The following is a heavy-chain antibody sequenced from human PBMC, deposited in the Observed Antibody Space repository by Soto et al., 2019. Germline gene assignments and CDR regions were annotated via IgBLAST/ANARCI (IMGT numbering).Heavy chain of an antibody. CDR2: VNPSGGHT. CDR1: GDTFTNYY. D-gene: IGHD2-21*02. J-gene: IGHJ4*02. CDR3: ARGGHVVVVTAAFDY. V-gene: IGHV1-46*01. Sequence: QVQLMQSGAEVKKPGASVKVSCKASGDTFTNYYIHWVRQAPGQGLEWMGTVNPSGGHTTYSQNFLGRVTMARAPSTSTLYMGLTSLTSDDTAVYYCARGGHVVVVTAAFDYWGQGTLVTVSS.